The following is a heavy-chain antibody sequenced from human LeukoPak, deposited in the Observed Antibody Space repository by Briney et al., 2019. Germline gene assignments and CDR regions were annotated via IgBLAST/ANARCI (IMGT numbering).Heavy chain of an antibody. CDR1: GGSISSYD. J-gene: IGHJ3*02. V-gene: IGHV4-4*07. D-gene: IGHD3-10*01. CDR3: ARDESLTMVRGVTIPGAFDI. CDR2: IYTSGST. Sequence: SETLTLTCTASGGSISSYDWGWIRQPAGKGLEWIARIYTSGSTNYNPSLKSRVTMSVDTSKNQFSLKLSSVTAADTAVYYCARDESLTMVRGVTIPGAFDIWGQGTMVTVSS.